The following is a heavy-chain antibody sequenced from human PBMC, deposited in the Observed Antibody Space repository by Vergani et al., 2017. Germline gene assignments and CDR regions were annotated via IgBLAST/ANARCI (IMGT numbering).Heavy chain of an antibody. CDR2: ICHTEDT. Sequence: QVQLQESGPGLVKPPGTLSLTCAVSGDSISSNNCWTWVRQPPGTGLEWIGEICHTEDTKYSPSLKSRVTVSVVESRNLFSLRLNSVTAADTAVYYCATIGYRRWGYYFDYWGKGILVTVSS. J-gene: IGHJ4*02. CDR3: ATIGYRRWGYYFDY. D-gene: IGHD2-2*02. V-gene: IGHV4-4*03. CDR1: GDSISSNNC.